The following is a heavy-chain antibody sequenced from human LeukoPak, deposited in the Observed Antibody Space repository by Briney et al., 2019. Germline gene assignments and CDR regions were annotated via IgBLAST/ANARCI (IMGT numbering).Heavy chain of an antibody. CDR2: IRTKANNYAT. D-gene: IGHD2-21*02. Sequence: GGSLRLSCAASGFTFSSYGMHWVRQASGKGLDWVGHIRTKANNYATAYAASVKGRFTISRDDSKNTAYLRMNSLKIEDTAVYYCSRHEALPGDYWGQGTLVTVSS. CDR1: GFTFSSYG. CDR3: SRHEALPGDY. V-gene: IGHV3-73*01. J-gene: IGHJ4*02.